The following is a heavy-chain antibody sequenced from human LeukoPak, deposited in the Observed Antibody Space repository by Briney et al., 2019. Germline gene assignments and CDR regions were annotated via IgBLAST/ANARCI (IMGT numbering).Heavy chain of an antibody. V-gene: IGHV4-30-2*01. CDR2: INHSGST. J-gene: IGHJ5*02. CDR1: GGSISSGGYY. Sequence: PSGTLSLTCTVSGGSISSGGYYWSWIRQPPGKGLEWIGYINHSGSTYYNPSLKSRVTISVDRSKNQFSLKLSSVTAADTAVYYCASSLQRYNWFDPWGQGTLVTVSS. D-gene: IGHD4-11*01. CDR3: ASSLQRYNWFDP.